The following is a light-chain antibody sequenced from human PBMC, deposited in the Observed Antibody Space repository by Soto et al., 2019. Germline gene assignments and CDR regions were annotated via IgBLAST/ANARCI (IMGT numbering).Light chain of an antibody. V-gene: IGKV3-15*01. CDR2: GAS. Sequence: EIVMTQSPSTLSVSPGERATLSCRASRNVGSKLAWYMQKPGKSPRLLISGASTRAADFPARFSGSGSGTEFILTISSLQSEDFAFYYCQQYDDWPWTFGQGTKVDI. J-gene: IGKJ1*01. CDR1: RNVGSK. CDR3: QQYDDWPWT.